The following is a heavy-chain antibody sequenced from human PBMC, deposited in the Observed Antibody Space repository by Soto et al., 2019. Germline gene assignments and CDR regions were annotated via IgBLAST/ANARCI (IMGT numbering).Heavy chain of an antibody. Sequence: GGSLRLSCAASGFTFSSYGMHWVRQAPGKGLEWVAVIWYDGSNKYYADSVKGRFTISRDNSKNTLYLQMNSLRAEDTAVYYCASCSYDFWSGYYRNYMDVWGKGTTVTVSS. CDR3: ASCSYDFWSGYYRNYMDV. CDR1: GFTFSSYG. CDR2: IWYDGSNK. J-gene: IGHJ6*03. D-gene: IGHD3-3*01. V-gene: IGHV3-33*01.